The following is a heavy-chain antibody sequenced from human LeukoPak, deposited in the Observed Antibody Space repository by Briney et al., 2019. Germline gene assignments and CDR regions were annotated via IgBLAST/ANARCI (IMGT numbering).Heavy chain of an antibody. CDR2: TWYDGSNK. V-gene: IGHV3-33*06. CDR1: GFTFSSYG. CDR3: AKGHYDILTASDY. Sequence: PGGSLRLSCAASGFTFSSYGMHWVRQALGKGLEWVAVTWYDGSNKYYADSLKGRFTISRDNSKNTLYLQMNSLRAEDTAVYYCAKGHYDILTASDYWGQGTLVTVSS. D-gene: IGHD3-9*01. J-gene: IGHJ4*02.